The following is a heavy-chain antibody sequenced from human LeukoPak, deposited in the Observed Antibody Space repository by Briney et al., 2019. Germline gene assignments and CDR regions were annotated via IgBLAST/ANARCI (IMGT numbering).Heavy chain of an antibody. D-gene: IGHD3-22*01. CDR3: ARVLYYYDSSGPMGPSWFDP. CDR1: GYTFTSYY. V-gene: IGHV1-46*01. J-gene: IGHJ5*02. Sequence: ASVKVSCKASGYTFTSYYMHWVRQAPGQGLEWMGIINPSGGSTSYAQKFQGRVTITADKSTSTAYMELSSLRSEDTAVYYCARVLYYYDSSGPMGPSWFDPWGQGTLVTVSS. CDR2: INPSGGST.